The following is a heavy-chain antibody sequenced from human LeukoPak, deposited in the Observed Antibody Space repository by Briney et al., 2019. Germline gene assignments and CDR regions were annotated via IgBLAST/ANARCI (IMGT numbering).Heavy chain of an antibody. J-gene: IGHJ4*02. CDR2: VSYSGTT. CDR3: ARAGQGYCSSASCFLSLDY. V-gene: IGHV4-39*07. D-gene: IGHD2-2*01. Sequence: SETLSLTCTVSGGSIGSNNHYWAWIRQPPGKGLEWIGSVSYSGTTYYNPSLTSRVSISVDTSNNQFSLKLNSVTAADTAVYYCARAGQGYCSSASCFLSLDYWGQGTLVTVSS. CDR1: GGSIGSNNHY.